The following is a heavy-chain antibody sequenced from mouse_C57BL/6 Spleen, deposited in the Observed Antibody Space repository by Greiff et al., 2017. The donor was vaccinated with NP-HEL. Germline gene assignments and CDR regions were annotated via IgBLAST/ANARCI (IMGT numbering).Heavy chain of an antibody. J-gene: IGHJ1*03. Sequence: VQLKESGGGLVKPGGSLKLSCAASGFTFSDYGMHWVRQAPEKGLEWVAYISSGSSTIYYADTVKGRFTISRDNAKNTLFLQMTSLRSEDTAMYYCARQDYQRYFDVWGTGTTVTVSS. D-gene: IGHD5-5*01. CDR3: ARQDYQRYFDV. CDR2: ISSGSSTI. CDR1: GFTFSDYG. V-gene: IGHV5-17*01.